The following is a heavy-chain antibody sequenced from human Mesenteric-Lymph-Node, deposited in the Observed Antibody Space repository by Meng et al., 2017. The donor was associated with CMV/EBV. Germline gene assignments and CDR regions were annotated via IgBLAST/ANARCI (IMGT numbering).Heavy chain of an antibody. D-gene: IGHD2-15*01. Sequence: GESLKISCAASGFTFSNYWMHWVRQAPGKGLLWVSRINRDGSSTRYGDSVKGRFTVSRDNAKNTLYLQMNSLRAEDTAVYYCARDYSGPYYYYYGMDVWGQGTTVTVSS. CDR3: ARDYSGPYYYYYGMDV. CDR1: GFTFSNYW. V-gene: IGHV3-74*01. CDR2: INRDGSST. J-gene: IGHJ6*02.